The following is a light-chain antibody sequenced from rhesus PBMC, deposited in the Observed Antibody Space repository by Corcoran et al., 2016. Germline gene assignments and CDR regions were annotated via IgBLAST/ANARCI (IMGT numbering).Light chain of an antibody. V-gene: IGKV1S12*01. Sequence: DIQMTQSPSALSASVGDRVTISCRASQNIYSNLAWYQQKPGKAPNLLIYAASSLQTGIPSRFSGSGSGTEVTLTISSLQPEDSATYYCQHYYDKPLTFGGGTKVDI. J-gene: IGKJ4*01. CDR1: QNIYSN. CDR3: QHYYDKPLT. CDR2: AAS.